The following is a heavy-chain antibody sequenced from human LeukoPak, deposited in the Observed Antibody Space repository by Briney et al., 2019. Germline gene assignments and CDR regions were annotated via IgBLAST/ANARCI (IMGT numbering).Heavy chain of an antibody. V-gene: IGHV3-48*01. CDR2: ISSSSSTI. D-gene: IGHD6-13*01. CDR3: AKDPGFLGIAAAGMGSSFDY. J-gene: IGHJ4*02. CDR1: SFTFSNFA. Sequence: GGSLRLSCAASSFTFSNFAMSWVRQAPGKGLEWVSYISSSSSTIYYADSVKGRFTISRDNAKNTLYLQMSSLRAEDTAVYYCAKDPGFLGIAAAGMGSSFDYWGQGTLVTVSS.